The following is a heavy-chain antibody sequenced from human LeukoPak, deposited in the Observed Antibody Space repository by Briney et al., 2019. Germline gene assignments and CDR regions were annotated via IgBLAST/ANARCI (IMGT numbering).Heavy chain of an antibody. D-gene: IGHD6-6*01. V-gene: IGHV3-23*01. CDR1: GFTFSSYD. CDR2: ISGSGGST. CDR3: ARGVAARPLHYYYYYMDV. J-gene: IGHJ6*03. Sequence: GGSLRLSCAASGFTFSSYDMSWVRQAPGKGLEWVSAISGSGGSTYYADSVKGRFTISRDNSKNTLYLQMNSLRAEDTAVYYCARGVAARPLHYYYYYMDVWGKGTTVTVSS.